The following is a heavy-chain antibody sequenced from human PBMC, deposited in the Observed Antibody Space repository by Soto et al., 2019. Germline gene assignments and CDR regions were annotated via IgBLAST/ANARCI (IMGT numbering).Heavy chain of an antibody. CDR2: ISSSSSTI. CDR3: ARDQGFGELSPRLYYYGMDV. Sequence: GGSLRLSCAASGFTFSSYSMNWVRQAPGKGLEWVSYISSSSSTIYYADSVKGRFTISRDNAKNSLYLQMNSLRAEDTAVYYCARDQGFGELSPRLYYYGMDVWGQGTTVTVSS. D-gene: IGHD3-10*01. CDR1: GFTFSSYS. V-gene: IGHV3-48*01. J-gene: IGHJ6*02.